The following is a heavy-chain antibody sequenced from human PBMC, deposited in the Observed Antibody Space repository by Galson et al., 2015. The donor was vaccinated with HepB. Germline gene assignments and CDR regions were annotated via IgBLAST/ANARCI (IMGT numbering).Heavy chain of an antibody. D-gene: IGHD3-22*01. J-gene: IGHJ6*02. CDR3: AGEYYYDSSGYYYGYYYGMDV. CDR2: IYSGGST. V-gene: IGHV3-66*01. Sequence: SLRLSCAASGFTVSSNYMSWVRQAPGKGLEWVSVIYSGGSTYYADSVKGRFTISRDNAKNSLYLQMNSLRAEDTAVYYCAGEYYYDSSGYYYGYYYGMDVWGQGTTVTVSS. CDR1: GFTVSSNY.